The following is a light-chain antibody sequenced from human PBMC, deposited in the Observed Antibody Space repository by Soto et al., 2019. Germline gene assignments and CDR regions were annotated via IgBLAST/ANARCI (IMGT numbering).Light chain of an antibody. CDR2: GAS. J-gene: IGKJ5*01. CDR3: QQYNHWSSLT. CDR1: QSVSSN. V-gene: IGKV3-15*01. Sequence: IVLTQSPGTLSVSPGERATLSCRASQSVSSNLAWYQQKPGQAPRLLIYGASTRATGIPARFSGSGSGTEFTLTISSLQSEDFAVYHCQQYNHWSSLTFGQGTRLEIK.